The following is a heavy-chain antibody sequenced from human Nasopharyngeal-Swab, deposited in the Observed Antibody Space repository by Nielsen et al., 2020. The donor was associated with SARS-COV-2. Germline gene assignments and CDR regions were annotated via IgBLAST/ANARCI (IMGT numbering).Heavy chain of an antibody. CDR2: IYYSGST. D-gene: IGHD3-10*01. CDR3: AREGPAIWFGEYETSKSGMDV. Sequence: VRQAPGKGLAWIGYIYYSGSTNYNPSLKSRVTISVDTSKNQFSLKLSSVTAADTAVYYCAREGPAIWFGEYETSKSGMDVWGQGTTVTVSS. V-gene: IGHV4-59*01. J-gene: IGHJ6*02.